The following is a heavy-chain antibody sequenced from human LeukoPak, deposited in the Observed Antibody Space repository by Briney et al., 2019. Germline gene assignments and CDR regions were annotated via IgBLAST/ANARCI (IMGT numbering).Heavy chain of an antibody. CDR3: ARGRVYSSSWYKSYYGMDV. CDR1: GGSISSYY. J-gene: IGHJ6*02. Sequence: SETLSLTCTVSGGSISSYYWSWIRQPAGKGLEWIGRIYTSGSTNYNPSLKSRVTMSVDTSKNQFSLKLSSVTAADTAVYYCARGRVYSSSWYKSYYGMDVGGQGTTVTVS. D-gene: IGHD6-13*01. CDR2: IYTSGST. V-gene: IGHV4-4*07.